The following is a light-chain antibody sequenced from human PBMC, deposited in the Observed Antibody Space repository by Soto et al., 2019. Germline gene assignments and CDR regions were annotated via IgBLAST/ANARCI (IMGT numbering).Light chain of an antibody. Sequence: DIQMTQSPSSLSASVGDRFTTTCRASQSIGKHLNWYQQKPVKAPKFLIYASSNLQSGVPSRFSGSGSGTDFTLTVNSLQPEDFATYYCQQGYTSAITFGQGTRLEIK. CDR3: QQGYTSAIT. CDR1: QSIGKH. J-gene: IGKJ5*01. V-gene: IGKV1-39*01. CDR2: ASS.